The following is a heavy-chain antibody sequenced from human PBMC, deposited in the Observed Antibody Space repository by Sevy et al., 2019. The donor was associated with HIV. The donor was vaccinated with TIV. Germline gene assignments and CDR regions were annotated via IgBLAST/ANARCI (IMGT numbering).Heavy chain of an antibody. Sequence: GESLKISCAASGVTFSSYAMSWVRQAPGKGLEWVSTFSFGCGKINYADSVKGRFTISRDNSKNTLYLQMNSLRAEDTAVYYCAREGCSKPHDYWGQGTLVTVSS. J-gene: IGHJ4*02. D-gene: IGHD2-2*01. CDR1: GVTFSSYA. CDR3: AREGCSKPHDY. V-gene: IGHV3-23*01. CDR2: FSFGCGKI.